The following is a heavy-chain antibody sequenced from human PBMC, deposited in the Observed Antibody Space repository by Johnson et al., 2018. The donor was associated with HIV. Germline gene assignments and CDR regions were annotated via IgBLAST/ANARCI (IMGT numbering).Heavy chain of an antibody. Sequence: VQLVESGGGLVQPGGSLRLSCAASGFTFSSYAMHWVRQAPGKGLEWVAVISYAGSNKYYADSVKGRFTISRDNSKNTLYLQMNSLGAEDTAVYYCARERGPRGQRETHDAFDIWGQGTMVTVSS. J-gene: IGHJ3*02. D-gene: IGHD6-25*01. CDR1: GFTFSSYA. CDR2: ISYAGSNK. V-gene: IGHV3-30*04. CDR3: ARERGPRGQRETHDAFDI.